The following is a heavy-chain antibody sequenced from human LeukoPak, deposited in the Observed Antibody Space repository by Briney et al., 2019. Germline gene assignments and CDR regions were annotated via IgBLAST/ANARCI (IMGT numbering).Heavy chain of an antibody. CDR2: MNPNSGNT. V-gene: IGHV1-8*01. CDR1: GYTFTSYD. D-gene: IGHD6-19*01. CDR3: ARGLPQWLVRKNAFDI. J-gene: IGHJ3*02. Sequence: ASVKVSCKASGYTFTSYDINWVRQATGQGHEWMGWMNPNSGNTGYAQKFQGRVTMTRNTSISTAYMELSSLRSEDTAVYYCARGLPQWLVRKNAFDIWGQGTMVTVSS.